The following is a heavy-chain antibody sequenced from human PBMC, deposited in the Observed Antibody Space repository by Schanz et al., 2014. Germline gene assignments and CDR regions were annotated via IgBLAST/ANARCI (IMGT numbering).Heavy chain of an antibody. CDR2: IRYDGSTK. Sequence: VQLVESGGGLVQPGGSLRLSCEASGFTFSSYGMHWVRQAPGKGLEWVTFIRYDGSTKYYVDSVKGRFTISRDNSKNTLYLQMNSLRVEDTGVYYCAKGGSSLDDWGQGTLVTVSS. CDR3: AKGGSSLDD. J-gene: IGHJ4*02. D-gene: IGHD3-16*01. V-gene: IGHV3-30*02. CDR1: GFTFSSYG.